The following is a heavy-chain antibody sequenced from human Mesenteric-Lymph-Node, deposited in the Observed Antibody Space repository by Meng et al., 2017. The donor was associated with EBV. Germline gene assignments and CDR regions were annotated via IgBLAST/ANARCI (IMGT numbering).Heavy chain of an antibody. CDR1: GFRFSDYA. D-gene: IGHD3-9*01. CDR2: ISYDGSLK. J-gene: IGHJ4*02. CDR3: AREYDLLTGSDY. V-gene: IGHV3-30-3*01. Sequence: QVQLVESEGGVVQPGRSLGLSCAASGFRFSDYAMHWVRQAPGQGLEWVAFISYDGSLKYYADSVKGRFTVSRDNSKNTLYLQMDSLKTEDRALYYCAREYDLLTGSDYWGQGTLVTVSS.